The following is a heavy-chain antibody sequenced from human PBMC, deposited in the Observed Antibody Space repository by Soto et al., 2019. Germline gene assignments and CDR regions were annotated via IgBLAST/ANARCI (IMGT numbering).Heavy chain of an antibody. Sequence: PSETLSLTCAVYGGSFSGYYWSWIRQPPGKGLEWIGEINHSGSTNYNPSLKSRVTISVDTSKNQFSLKLSSVTAADTAVYYCASQTGPFDYWGQGTLVTVSS. CDR3: ASQTGPFDY. J-gene: IGHJ4*02. V-gene: IGHV4-34*01. D-gene: IGHD3-9*01. CDR1: GGSFSGYY. CDR2: INHSGST.